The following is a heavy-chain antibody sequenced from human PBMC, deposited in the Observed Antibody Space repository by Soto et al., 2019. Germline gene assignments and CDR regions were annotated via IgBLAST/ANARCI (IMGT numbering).Heavy chain of an antibody. V-gene: IGHV1-69*13. Sequence: GASVKVSCKASGGTFSSYAISWVRQAPGQGLEWMGGIIPIFGTANYAQKFQGRVTITADESTSTAYMELSSLRSEDTAVYYCARGMGYCSSTSCYTPAEFYYYYGMDVCGQGTTVTVSS. D-gene: IGHD2-2*02. CDR3: ARGMGYCSSTSCYTPAEFYYYYGMDV. J-gene: IGHJ6*02. CDR1: GGTFSSYA. CDR2: IIPIFGTA.